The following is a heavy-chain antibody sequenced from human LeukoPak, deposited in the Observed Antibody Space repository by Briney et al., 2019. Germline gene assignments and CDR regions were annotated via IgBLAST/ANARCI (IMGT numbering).Heavy chain of an antibody. CDR2: IYYSGST. CDR1: GGSISSGGYY. V-gene: IGHV4-31*03. Sequence: SGTLSLTCTVSGGSISSGGYYWSWIRQHPGKGLEWIGYIYYSGSTYYNPSLKSRVTISVDTSKNQFSLKLSSVTAADTAVYYCAREVVVPAAMRWFDPWGQGTLVTVSS. D-gene: IGHD2-2*01. CDR3: AREVVVPAAMRWFDP. J-gene: IGHJ5*02.